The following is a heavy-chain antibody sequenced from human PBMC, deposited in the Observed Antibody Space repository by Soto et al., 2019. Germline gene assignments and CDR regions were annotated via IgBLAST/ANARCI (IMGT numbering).Heavy chain of an antibody. Sequence: QVQLQESGPGLVKPSQTLSLTCTVSGGSISSGGYYWSWIRQHPGKGLEWIGYIYYSGSTYYNPSLKSRVTISVDKSNNHFSLKLSSVTAADTAVYYCARDRTFSDGDYYYGMDVWGQGTTVTVSS. CDR3: ARDRTFSDGDYYYGMDV. CDR2: IYYSGST. J-gene: IGHJ6*02. V-gene: IGHV4-31*03. CDR1: GGSISSGGYY.